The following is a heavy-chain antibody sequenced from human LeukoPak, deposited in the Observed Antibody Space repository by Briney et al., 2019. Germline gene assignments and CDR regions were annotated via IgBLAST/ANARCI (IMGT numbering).Heavy chain of an antibody. D-gene: IGHD5-18*01. CDR2: INPTGSST. V-gene: IGHV1-46*01. CDR3: ARGRYSYGSFDY. J-gene: IGHJ4*02. Sequence: ASVKVSCKASGYTFPSHYMHWVRQAPGQGLEWMGLINPTGSSTGYAQKFQGRVTMTRDMSTSTDYMELSSLRSEDTAIYYCARGRYSYGSFDYWGQGTLVTVSS. CDR1: GYTFPSHY.